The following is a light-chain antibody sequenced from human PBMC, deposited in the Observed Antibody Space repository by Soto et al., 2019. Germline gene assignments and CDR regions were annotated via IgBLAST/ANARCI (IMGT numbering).Light chain of an antibody. J-gene: IGKJ1*01. CDR3: QQYGSSPPT. CDR1: QSVSTNY. V-gene: IGKV3-20*01. Sequence: EIVLTQSPGTLSLSPGERATLSCRASQSVSTNYLAWYQRKPGQAPRLLIYGASNRDTGIPDRFSGSGSGTDFTLTITRLQPEDFAVYYCQQYGSSPPTFGRGTKVEIK. CDR2: GAS.